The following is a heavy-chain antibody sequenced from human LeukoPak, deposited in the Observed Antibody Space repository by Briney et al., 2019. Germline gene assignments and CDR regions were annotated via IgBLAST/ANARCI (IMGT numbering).Heavy chain of an antibody. CDR3: ARAKEYYDFWSGYHNPQNWFDP. CDR2: IYYSGST. Sequence: SETLSPTCTVSGGSISSYYWSWIRQPPGKGLEWIGYIYYSGSTNYNPSLKSRVTISVDTSKNQFSLKLSSVTAADTAVYYCARAKEYYDFWSGYHNPQNWFDPWGQGTLVTVSS. V-gene: IGHV4-59*01. D-gene: IGHD3-3*01. CDR1: GGSISSYY. J-gene: IGHJ5*02.